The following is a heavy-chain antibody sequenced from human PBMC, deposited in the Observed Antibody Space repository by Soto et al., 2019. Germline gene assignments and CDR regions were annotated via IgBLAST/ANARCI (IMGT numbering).Heavy chain of an antibody. J-gene: IGHJ6*02. D-gene: IGHD3-3*01. CDR1: GFTFSSYW. Sequence: PGGSLRLSCAASGFTFSSYWMSWVRQAPGKGLEWVAIISSSGDGTYYVDSVKGRFTISRDNSRNTLNLQMNSLRAEDTAVYYCAKNGDFWSWGMDVWGQGTTVTVSS. CDR2: ISSSGDGT. CDR3: AKNGDFWSWGMDV. V-gene: IGHV3-23*01.